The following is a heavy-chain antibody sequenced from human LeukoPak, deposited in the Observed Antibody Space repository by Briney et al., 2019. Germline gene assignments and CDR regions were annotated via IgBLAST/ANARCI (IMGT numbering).Heavy chain of an antibody. V-gene: IGHV4-34*01. CDR2: INHSGST. D-gene: IGHD6-13*01. Sequence: PGGSLRLSCAASGFTFSSYWMSWVRQPPGKGLEWIGEINHSGSTNYNPSLKSRVTISVDTSKNQFSLKLSSVTAADTAVYYCASIRYTYPGIAAAGYNWFDPWGQGTLVTVSS. CDR1: GFTFSSYW. CDR3: ASIRYTYPGIAAAGYNWFDP. J-gene: IGHJ5*02.